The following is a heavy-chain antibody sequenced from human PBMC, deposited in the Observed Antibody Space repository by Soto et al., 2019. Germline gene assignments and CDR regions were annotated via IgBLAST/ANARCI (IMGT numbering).Heavy chain of an antibody. CDR1: GFTFSSYG. V-gene: IGHV3-33*01. J-gene: IGHJ6*02. D-gene: IGHD3-9*01. CDR3: ARDLYDILTGYPVAWYYYGMDV. CDR2: IWYDGSNK. Sequence: SLRLSCAASGFTFSSYGMHWVRQAPGKGLEWVAVIWYDGSNKYYADSVKGRFTISRDNSKNTLYLQMNSLRAEDTAVYYCARDLYDILTGYPVAWYYYGMDVWGQGTTVTVSS.